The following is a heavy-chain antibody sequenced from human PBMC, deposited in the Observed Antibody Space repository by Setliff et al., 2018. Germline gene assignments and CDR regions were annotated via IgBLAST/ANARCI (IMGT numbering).Heavy chain of an antibody. V-gene: IGHV3-11*06. CDR2: ISSSSSSYT. CDR3: ARVSLVRGSYSYFYFMDV. CDR1: GFTFNDYY. Sequence: GGSLSLSCAASGFTFNDYYMTWIRQAPGKGLEWVSSISSSSSSYTNYADSVKGRFTISRDNAKNSLYLQMNSLRAEDTAVYYCARVSLVRGSYSYFYFMDVWGKGTTVTVSS. D-gene: IGHD3-16*01. J-gene: IGHJ6*03.